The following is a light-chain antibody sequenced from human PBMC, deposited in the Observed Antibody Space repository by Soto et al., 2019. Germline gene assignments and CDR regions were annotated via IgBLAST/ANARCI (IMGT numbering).Light chain of an antibody. CDR2: AAS. CDR1: QSISSY. Sequence: DIQMTQSPSSLSASVGERVTITCRANQSISSYLNWYQLKPGKAPKLLIYAASTLQRGVPSRFSGSGSGTDFTLTIRGLQLDDFATYSCQQSYRPPYPFGQGTKVDIK. CDR3: QQSYRPPYP. V-gene: IGKV1-39*01. J-gene: IGKJ2*01.